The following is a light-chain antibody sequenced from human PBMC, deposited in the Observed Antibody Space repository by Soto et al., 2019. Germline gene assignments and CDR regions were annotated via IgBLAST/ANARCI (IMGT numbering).Light chain of an antibody. CDR2: GNS. J-gene: IGLJ2*01. CDR1: SSNIGAGYD. Sequence: QSVLTQPPSVSGAPGQRVTISCTGSSSNIGAGYDVHWYQQLPGTAPKLLIYGNSHRPSGVPDRFSGSKSGTSASLAITGLEAEDEADYYGQSYDSSLSGSVFGGGTKVTVL. V-gene: IGLV1-40*01. CDR3: QSYDSSLSGSV.